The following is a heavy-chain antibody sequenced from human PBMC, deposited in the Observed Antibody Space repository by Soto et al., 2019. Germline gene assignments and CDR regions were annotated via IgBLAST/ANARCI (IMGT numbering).Heavy chain of an antibody. D-gene: IGHD6-13*01. Sequence: GGSLRLSCAASGFTFSNYAINWVRQSPGKGLEWVSVISGSVGSTYYADSVKGRFTITRDNSKNTLYLQMNSLRAENTAVYYCAKAGGAAGTVDYFDYWGQGTLVTVSS. CDR2: ISGSVGST. CDR1: GFTFSNYA. CDR3: AKAGGAAGTVDYFDY. J-gene: IGHJ4*02. V-gene: IGHV3-23*01.